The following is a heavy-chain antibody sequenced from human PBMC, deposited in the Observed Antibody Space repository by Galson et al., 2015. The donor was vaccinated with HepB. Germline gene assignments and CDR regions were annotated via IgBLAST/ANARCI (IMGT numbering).Heavy chain of an antibody. CDR2: IITDFGTT. CDR3: ARGHWAGGNSVEL. D-gene: IGHD4-23*01. J-gene: IGHJ4*02. Sequence: SVKVSCKVSGGIFSSYAISWVRQAPGQGPEWMGGIITDFGTTNYAQKFQDRLTITADASTKTDYMELSSLKSADTAVYYCARGHWAGGNSVELWGQGTLVIVPS. CDR1: GGIFSSYA. V-gene: IGHV1-69*13.